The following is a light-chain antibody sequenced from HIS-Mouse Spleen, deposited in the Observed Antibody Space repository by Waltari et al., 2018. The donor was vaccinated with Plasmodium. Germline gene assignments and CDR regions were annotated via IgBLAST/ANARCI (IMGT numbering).Light chain of an antibody. CDR1: SSDVGGYNY. CDR2: DVS. Sequence: QSALTQPRSVSGSPGQPVTISCTGTSSDVGGYNYVSWYQQHPGKAPKLMLYDVSNRPSGVPDRFSGSKSGNTASLTISGLQAEDEADYYCCSYAGSYTWVFGGGTKLTVL. CDR3: CSYAGSYTWV. J-gene: IGLJ3*02. V-gene: IGLV2-11*01.